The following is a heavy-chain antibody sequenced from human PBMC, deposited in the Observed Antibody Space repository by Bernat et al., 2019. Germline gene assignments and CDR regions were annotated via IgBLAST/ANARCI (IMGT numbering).Heavy chain of an antibody. J-gene: IGHJ6*02. V-gene: IGHV3-48*03. Sequence: EVKLVESGGGLVQPGGSLRLSCAASEFVFSNYEMNWVRQAPGKGLEWVSYIGSISSTIYYADSVKGRFTISRDDAKNSLYLQMNSLRAEDTAVYYCARVRYYFDSNGYYTTALAPGMDVWGQGTTVTVSS. D-gene: IGHD3-22*01. CDR3: ARVRYYFDSNGYYTTALAPGMDV. CDR1: EFVFSNYE. CDR2: IGSISSTI.